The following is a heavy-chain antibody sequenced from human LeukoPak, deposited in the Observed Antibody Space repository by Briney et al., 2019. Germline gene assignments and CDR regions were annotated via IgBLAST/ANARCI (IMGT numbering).Heavy chain of an antibody. D-gene: IGHD3-22*01. V-gene: IGHV4-4*08. CDR3: ARDPWRYYDSSSYSYFDY. CDR2: ISTNGNT. CDR1: GDSLSSYY. Sequence: SETLSLTCSVSGDSLSSYYWNWIRQSPVKGLEWIGYISTNGNTKYNPSLKSRVTISVDTSKNQFSLQLNSVTAADTAVYYCARDPWRYYDSSSYSYFDYWGQGTLVTVSS. J-gene: IGHJ4*02.